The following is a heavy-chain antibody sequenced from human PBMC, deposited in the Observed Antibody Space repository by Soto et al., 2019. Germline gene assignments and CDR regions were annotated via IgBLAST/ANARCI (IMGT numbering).Heavy chain of an antibody. Sequence: QVQLVESGGGVVQPGRSLRVSCAASGFTFSSYAMHWVRQTPGKGLEWVAVISYDGNTKYYPDSVKGRFTVSRDNAKNTLYLHTYSLRTEATAMYYCARGSNGAREAFDYWGQGSLATVSS. CDR3: ARGSNGAREAFDY. V-gene: IGHV3-30-3*01. CDR2: ISYDGNTK. CDR1: GFTFSSYA. J-gene: IGHJ4*02. D-gene: IGHD1-26*01.